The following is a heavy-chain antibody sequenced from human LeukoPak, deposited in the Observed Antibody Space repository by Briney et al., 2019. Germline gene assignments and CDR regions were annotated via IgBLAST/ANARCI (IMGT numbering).Heavy chain of an antibody. J-gene: IGHJ4*02. V-gene: IGHV4-38-2*02. CDR2: IYHSGST. CDR3: ARNRVLWFGELSWYY. D-gene: IGHD3-10*01. Sequence: SETLSLTCTVSGYSISSGYYWGWIRQSPGKGLEWIGSIYHSGSTYYNPSLKSRVTISVDTSKNQFSLKLSSVTAADTAVYYCARNRVLWFGELSWYYWGQGTLVTVSS. CDR1: GYSISSGYY.